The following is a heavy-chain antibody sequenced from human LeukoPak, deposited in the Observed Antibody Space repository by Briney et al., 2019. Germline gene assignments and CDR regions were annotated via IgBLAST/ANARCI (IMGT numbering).Heavy chain of an antibody. Sequence: ASVKVSCKASGYTFTSYAMHWVRQAPGQRLEWMGWINAGNGNTKYSQKFQGRVTITRDTSASTAYMELSSLRSEDTAVYYCARPLGYCSSTSCRSDYHYYGMDVWGQGTTVTVS. CDR2: INAGNGNT. J-gene: IGHJ6*02. V-gene: IGHV1-3*01. CDR1: GYTFTSYA. CDR3: ARPLGYCSSTSCRSDYHYYGMDV. D-gene: IGHD2-2*01.